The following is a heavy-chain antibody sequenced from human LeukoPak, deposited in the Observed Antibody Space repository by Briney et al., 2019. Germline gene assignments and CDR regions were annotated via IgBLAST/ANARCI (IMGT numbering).Heavy chain of an antibody. V-gene: IGHV3-30*04. D-gene: IGHD3-3*01. CDR3: ARGPSEDFWSGYYPYYYYGMDV. CDR2: ISYDGSNK. J-gene: IGHJ6*02. Sequence: GGSLRLSCAASGFAFSNYAMHWVRQASGKGLEWVAVISYDGSNKYYADSVKGRFTISRDNAKNSLYLQMNSLRAEDTAVYYCARGPSEDFWSGYYPYYYYGMDVWGQGTTVTVSS. CDR1: GFAFSNYA.